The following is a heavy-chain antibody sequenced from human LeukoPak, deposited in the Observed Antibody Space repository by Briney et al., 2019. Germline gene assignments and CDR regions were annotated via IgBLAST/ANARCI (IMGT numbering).Heavy chain of an antibody. CDR3: AREGYYGSGSPPSLYFDY. J-gene: IGHJ4*02. D-gene: IGHD3-10*01. CDR1: GFTFRNYV. V-gene: IGHV3-30-3*01. CDR2: TSSDLNVK. Sequence: GVSLRLSCAASGFTFRNYVIHWVRQAPGKGLEWVAVTSSDLNVKLYADSVKGRFTISRDNSRSTLYLQMNSLRPEDTAIYYCAREGYYGSGSPPSLYFDYWGQGTLVTVSS.